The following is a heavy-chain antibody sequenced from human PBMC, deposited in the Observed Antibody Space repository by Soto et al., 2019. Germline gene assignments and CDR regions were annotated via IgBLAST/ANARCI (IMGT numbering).Heavy chain of an antibody. V-gene: IGHV4-30-4*01. D-gene: IGHD4-17*01. CDR2: IYYSGST. CDR3: ARDQDYGGNRWFDP. CDR1: GGCMSSGDYF. J-gene: IGHJ5*02. Sequence: PLSVTSTVSGGCMSSGDYFWSWIRQPPGKGLEWIGYIYYSGSTYYNPSLKSRVTISVDTSKKQFSLKLRSVTAADTAVYYCARDQDYGGNRWFDPWGQGTLVTVSS.